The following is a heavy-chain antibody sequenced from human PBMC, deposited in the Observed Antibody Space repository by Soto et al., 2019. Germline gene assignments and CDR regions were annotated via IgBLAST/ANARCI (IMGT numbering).Heavy chain of an antibody. J-gene: IGHJ3*02. Sequence: GSLRLSCAVSGGSISSSNWWSWVRQPPGKGLEWIGEIYHSGSTNYNPSLKSRVTISVDKSKNQFSLKLSSVTAADTAVYYCARGPTGTRENAFDIWGQGTMVTVSS. D-gene: IGHD1-1*01. CDR3: ARGPTGTRENAFDI. CDR1: GGSISSSNW. CDR2: IYHSGST. V-gene: IGHV4-4*02.